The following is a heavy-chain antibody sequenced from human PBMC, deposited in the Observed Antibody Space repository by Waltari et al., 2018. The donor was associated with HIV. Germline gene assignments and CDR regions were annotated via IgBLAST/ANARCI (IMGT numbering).Heavy chain of an antibody. CDR3: ARILGSSWYNWIDP. CDR2: TIPVFVTA. V-gene: IGHV1-69*12. Sequence: QVQLVQSGAEVKKPGSSVKVSCRASGGSFRSYAITWVRQAPGQGLEWMGGTIPVFVTANYAQKFQGRVTITADESTSTAYMDLRSLTSEDTAVYYCARILGSSWYNWIDPWGQGTLVTVSS. CDR1: GGSFRSYA. J-gene: IGHJ5*02. D-gene: IGHD6-13*01.